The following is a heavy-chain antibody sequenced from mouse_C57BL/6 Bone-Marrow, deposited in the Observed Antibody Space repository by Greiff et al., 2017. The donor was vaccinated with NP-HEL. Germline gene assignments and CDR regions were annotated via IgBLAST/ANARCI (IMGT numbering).Heavy chain of an antibody. Sequence: QVQLKQPGAELVKPGASVKMSCKASGYTFTSYWITWVKQRPGQGLEWIGDIYPGSGSTNYNEKFKSKATLTVDTSSSTAYMQLSSLTSEDSAVYYCARCGYYGSSYVQYFDVWGTGTTVTVSS. CDR2: IYPGSGST. CDR1: GYTFTSYW. D-gene: IGHD1-1*01. V-gene: IGHV1-55*01. CDR3: ARCGYYGSSYVQYFDV. J-gene: IGHJ1*03.